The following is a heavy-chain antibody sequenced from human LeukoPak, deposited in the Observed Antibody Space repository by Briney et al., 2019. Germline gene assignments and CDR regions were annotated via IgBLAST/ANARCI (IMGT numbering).Heavy chain of an antibody. V-gene: IGHV3-53*04. CDR2: IYSGGST. D-gene: IGHD2-2*02. CDR3: ARVGYCSDTSCYTREYWFDP. J-gene: IGHJ5*02. CDR1: GFTVSSNY. Sequence: GGSLRLSCAASGFTVSSNYMSWVRQAPGKGLEWVSVIYSGGSTYYADFVKGRFTISRHNSKNTLYLQMDSLRAEDTAVYYCARVGYCSDTSCYTREYWFDPWGQGTLVTVSS.